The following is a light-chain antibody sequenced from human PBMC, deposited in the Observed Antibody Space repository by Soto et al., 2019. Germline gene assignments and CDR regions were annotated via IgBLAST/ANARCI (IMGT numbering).Light chain of an antibody. CDR2: KVS. CDR3: MLATHWPWT. V-gene: IGKV2-30*01. CDR1: QSLVSSNGNTF. J-gene: IGKJ1*01. Sequence: DVVMTQSPLSLPVTLGQPASISCRSSQSLVSSNGNTFLIWFQQRPGQSPRRLIYKVSNRDSAVPDRFTGSGSGTDFTLEISMVEAEDVGVYYCMLATHWPWTFGQGTKVEIK.